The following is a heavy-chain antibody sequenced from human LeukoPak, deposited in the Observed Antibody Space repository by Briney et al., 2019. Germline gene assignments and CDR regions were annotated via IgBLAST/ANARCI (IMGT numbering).Heavy chain of an antibody. D-gene: IGHD2-8*02. Sequence: KTSETLSLTCTVSGGSITSYYWSWIRQPPGKGLEWMGYIYYGGSTNSNPSLKSRLTMSLDTAQNQISLKLKSVTAADTAVYYCARDHNGCTGRYHFDYWGQGAQVTVSS. CDR3: ARDHNGCTGRYHFDY. CDR1: GGSITSYY. CDR2: IYYGGST. V-gene: IGHV4-59*01. J-gene: IGHJ4*02.